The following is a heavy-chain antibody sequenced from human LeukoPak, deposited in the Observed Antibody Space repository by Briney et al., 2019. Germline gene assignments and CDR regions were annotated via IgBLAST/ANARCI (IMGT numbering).Heavy chain of an antibody. J-gene: IGHJ4*02. D-gene: IGHD3-9*01. Sequence: GSLRLSCAASGFTFSSYGMHWVRQAPGKGLEWVAVIWYDGSNKYYADSVKGRFTISRDNSKNTLYLQMNSLRAEDTAVYYCATHYDILAGYSANDYWGQGTLVTVSS. CDR3: ATHYDILAGYSANDY. CDR2: IWYDGSNK. V-gene: IGHV3-33*01. CDR1: GFTFSSYG.